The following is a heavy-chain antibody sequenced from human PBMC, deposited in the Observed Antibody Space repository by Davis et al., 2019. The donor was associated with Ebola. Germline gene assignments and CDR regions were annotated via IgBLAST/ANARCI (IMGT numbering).Heavy chain of an antibody. J-gene: IGHJ6*03. D-gene: IGHD1-1*01. CDR2: IYSGGST. Sequence: PGGSLTLSCAASGFTVSSNYMSWVRQAPGKGLEWVSAIYSGGSTYYADSVKGRFTISRHNSKNTLYLQMNSLRAEDTAVYYCAKLALSQPYYYYYMDVWGKGTTVTVSS. CDR1: GFTVSSNY. CDR3: AKLALSQPYYYYYMDV. V-gene: IGHV3-53*04.